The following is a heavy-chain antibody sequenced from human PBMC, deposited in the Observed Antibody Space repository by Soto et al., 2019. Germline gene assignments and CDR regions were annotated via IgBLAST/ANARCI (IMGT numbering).Heavy chain of an antibody. CDR2: ISSGGSFI. D-gene: IGHD1-26*01. CDR3: ARGSRRTFDY. CDR1: GFTFSDFT. Sequence: EVQLVESGGGLVKPGGSLRLSCAASGFTFSDFTMNWVRQAPGKGLQWVSSISSGGSFISYADSVRGRFTISSDNAKNSLYLQVDSLRAEDTAVFFCARGSRRTFDYWGQGTLVTVSS. J-gene: IGHJ4*02. V-gene: IGHV3-21*01.